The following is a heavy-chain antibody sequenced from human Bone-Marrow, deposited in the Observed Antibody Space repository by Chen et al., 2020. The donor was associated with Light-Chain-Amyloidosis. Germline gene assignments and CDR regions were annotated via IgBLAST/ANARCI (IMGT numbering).Heavy chain of an antibody. CDR3: ASRDSSSSSGYYYYGMDV. CDR1: GFTFSSYA. CDR2: ISYDGSNK. Sequence: VVQPXRSLRLSCAASGFTFSSYAMHWVRQAPGKGLEWVAVISYDGSNKYYADSVKGRFTISRDNSKNTLYLQMNSLRXEDTAVYYCASRDSSSSSGYYYYGMDVWGQGTTVTVSS. D-gene: IGHD6-6*01. V-gene: IGHV3-30-3*01. J-gene: IGHJ6*02.